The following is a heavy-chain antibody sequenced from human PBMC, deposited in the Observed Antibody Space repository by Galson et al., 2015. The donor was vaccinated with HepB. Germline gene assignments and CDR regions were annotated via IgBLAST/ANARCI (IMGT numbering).Heavy chain of an antibody. Sequence: SLRLSCAASGFSFSSYSMNWVRQAPGKGLEWVSSISSSSSYIYYADSVKGRFTISRDNAKNSLYLQMNSLRAEDTAVYYCARLIVVPARYGMDVWGQGTTVTVSS. CDR2: ISSSSSYI. CDR3: ARLIVVPARYGMDV. D-gene: IGHD2-2*01. V-gene: IGHV3-21*01. J-gene: IGHJ6*02. CDR1: GFSFSSYS.